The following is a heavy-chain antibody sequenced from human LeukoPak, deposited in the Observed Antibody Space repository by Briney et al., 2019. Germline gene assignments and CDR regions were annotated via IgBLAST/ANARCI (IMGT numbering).Heavy chain of an antibody. CDR1: KFTYSSYW. V-gene: IGHV3-20*04. CDR2: INWNGGRT. D-gene: IGHD3-9*01. Sequence: GGSLRLSCAASKFTYSSYWMSWVRQAPGKGLEWVSGINWNGGRTGYADSVKGRFTISRDNARNSLYLQMNSLRAEDTALYYCARDSGFIYHWGQGTLVTVSS. CDR3: ARDSGFIYH. J-gene: IGHJ4*02.